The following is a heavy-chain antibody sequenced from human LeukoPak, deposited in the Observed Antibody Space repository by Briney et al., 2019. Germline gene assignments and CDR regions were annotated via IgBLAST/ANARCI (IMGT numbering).Heavy chain of an antibody. CDR2: IYYSGST. V-gene: IGHV4-59*01. CDR1: GGSISSYY. D-gene: IGHD3-16*01. J-gene: IGHJ4*02. CDR3: AKGLRDPFDY. Sequence: PSETLSLTCTVSGGSISSYYWSWIRQPPGKGLEWIGYIYYSGSTNYNPSLKSRVTISVDTSKNQFSLKLSSVTAADTAVYYCAKGLRDPFDYWGQGTLVTVSS.